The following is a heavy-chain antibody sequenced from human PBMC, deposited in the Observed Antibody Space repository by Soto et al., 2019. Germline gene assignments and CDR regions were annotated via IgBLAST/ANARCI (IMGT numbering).Heavy chain of an antibody. V-gene: IGHV4-39*07. CDR2: IYYSGST. J-gene: IGHJ6*03. CDR1: GGSISSSSYY. CDR3: ARGLRGCSGGSCYPFSSPQPLNYYYMDV. D-gene: IGHD2-15*01. Sequence: PSETLSLTCTVSGGSISSSSYYWGWIRQPPGKGLEWIGSIYYSGSTYYNPSLKSRVTISVDTSKNQFSLKLSSVTAADTAVYYCARGLRGCSGGSCYPFSSPQPLNYYYMDVWGKGTTVTVSS.